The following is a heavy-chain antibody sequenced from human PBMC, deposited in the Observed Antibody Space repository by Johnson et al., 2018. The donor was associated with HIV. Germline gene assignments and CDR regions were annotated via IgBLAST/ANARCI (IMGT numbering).Heavy chain of an antibody. D-gene: IGHD3-22*01. CDR3: ARAHYDSSGYLLKGGAFDI. CDR2: ISYDGNNK. CDR1: GFTFSSYG. J-gene: IGHJ3*02. Sequence: VESGGGLVQPGGSLRLSCVGSGFTFSSYGMHWVRQAPGKGLEWVAVISYDGNNKYYADSVKGRFTISRDNSKNTLYLQMNSLKTEDTAVYYCARAHYDSSGYLLKGGAFDIWGQGTMVTVSS. V-gene: IGHV3-30*03.